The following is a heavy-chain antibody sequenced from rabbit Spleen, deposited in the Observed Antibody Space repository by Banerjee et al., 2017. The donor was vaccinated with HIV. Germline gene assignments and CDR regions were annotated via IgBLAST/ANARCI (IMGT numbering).Heavy chain of an antibody. V-gene: IGHV1S7*01. Sequence: QLKESGGGLVQPGGSLKVSCTASGFDFSRDYMNWVRQAPGKGLEWIGYIDPVFGITYYANWVSGRFSISRENAQNTVFLQMTSLTVADTATYFCARDLADAIGWNFNLWGPGTLVTVS. CDR1: GFDFSRDY. CDR2: IDPVFGIT. CDR3: ARDLADAIGWNFNL. D-gene: IGHD4-1*01. J-gene: IGHJ4*01.